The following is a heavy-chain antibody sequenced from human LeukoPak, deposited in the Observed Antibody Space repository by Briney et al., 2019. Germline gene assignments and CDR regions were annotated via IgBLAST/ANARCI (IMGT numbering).Heavy chain of an antibody. CDR2: IYYSGST. D-gene: IGHD4-17*01. V-gene: IGHV4-30-4*01. CDR3: AVQGDYGDYGVNY. Sequence: PSETLSLTCTVSGGSISSGDYYWSWIRQPPGKGLEWIGYIYYSGSTYYNPSLKSRVTISVDTSKNQFSLKLSSVTAADTAVYYCAVQGDYGDYGVNYWGQGTLVTVSS. CDR1: GGSISSGDYY. J-gene: IGHJ4*02.